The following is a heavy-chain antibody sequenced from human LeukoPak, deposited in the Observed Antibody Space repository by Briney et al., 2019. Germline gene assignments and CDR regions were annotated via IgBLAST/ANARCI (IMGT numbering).Heavy chain of an antibody. CDR2: IAWDDDR. J-gene: IGHJ4*02. CDR1: GGSIRSYY. Sequence: TLSLTCTVSGGSIRSYYWSWIRQPPGKALEWLALIAWDDDRYYSTSLKTRLTISKDTSKNQVVLTMTNMDPVDTATYYCARTHYYGSGTYYMPFDYWGQGTLVTVSS. CDR3: ARTHYYGSGTYYMPFDY. D-gene: IGHD3-10*01. V-gene: IGHV2-70*18.